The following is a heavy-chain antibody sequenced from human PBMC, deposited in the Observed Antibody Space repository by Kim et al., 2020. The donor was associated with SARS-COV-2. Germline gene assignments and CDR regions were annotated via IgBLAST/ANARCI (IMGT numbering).Heavy chain of an antibody. Sequence: ASVKVSCKASGYTFTSYAMHWVRQAPGQRLEWMGWINAGNGNTKYSQKFQGRVTITRDTSASTAYMELSSLRSEDTAVYYCARDGGGYSYAPHIYYYYYYGMDVWGQGTTVTVYS. CDR3: ARDGGGYSYAPHIYYYYYYGMDV. CDR2: INAGNGNT. CDR1: GYTFTSYA. D-gene: IGHD5-18*01. J-gene: IGHJ6*02. V-gene: IGHV1-3*01.